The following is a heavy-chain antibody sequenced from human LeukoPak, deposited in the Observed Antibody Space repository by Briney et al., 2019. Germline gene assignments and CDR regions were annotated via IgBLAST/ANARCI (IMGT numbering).Heavy chain of an antibody. CDR3: ARDSTGDCSSTSCQYHHRPVLDYYYYYMDV. V-gene: IGHV1-2*02. D-gene: IGHD2-2*01. CDR1: GYTFTDYF. J-gene: IGHJ6*03. Sequence: ASLKVSCKASGYTFTDYFLHWVRQAPGQGLEWMGWINPNSGGTKYAQKFQGRVTITADESTSTAYMELSSLRSEDTAVYYCARDSTGDCSSTSCQYHHRPVLDYYYYYMDVWGKGTTVTISS. CDR2: INPNSGGT.